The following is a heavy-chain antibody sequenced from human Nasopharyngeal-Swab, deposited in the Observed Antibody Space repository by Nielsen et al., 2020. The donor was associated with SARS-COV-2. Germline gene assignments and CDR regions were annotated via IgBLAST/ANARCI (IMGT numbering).Heavy chain of an antibody. CDR1: GGSISSYY. CDR3: ASDSSGYLFNYGMDV. J-gene: IGHJ6*02. CDR2: IYYSGST. Sequence: SETLSLTCTVSGGSISSYYWSWLRQPPGKGLEWIGYIYYSGSTNYNPSLKSRVTISVDTSKNQFSLKLSSVTAADTAVYYCASDSSGYLFNYGMDVWGQGTTVTVSS. D-gene: IGHD3-22*01. V-gene: IGHV4-59*08.